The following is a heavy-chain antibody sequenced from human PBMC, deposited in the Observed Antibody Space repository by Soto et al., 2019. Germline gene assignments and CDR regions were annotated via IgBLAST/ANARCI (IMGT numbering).Heavy chain of an antibody. CDR3: TRAQYSGSYYWDH. V-gene: IGHV3-72*01. J-gene: IGHJ4*02. D-gene: IGHD1-26*01. CDR1: GFTFSDHY. Sequence: EVQLVESGGGLVQPGGSLRLSCAASGFTFSDHYMDWVRQAPGKGLEWVGRTRNKVNSYTTEYATSVKGRFTISRDDSKNSLHLQKNSLKTEDTAVYYCTRAQYSGSYYWDHWGQGTLVTVSS. CDR2: TRNKVNSYTT.